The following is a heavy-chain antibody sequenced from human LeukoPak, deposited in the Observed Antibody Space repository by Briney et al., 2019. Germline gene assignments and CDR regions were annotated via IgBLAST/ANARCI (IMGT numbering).Heavy chain of an antibody. CDR3: ANFPNPHYCSSTSCYHGDY. CDR2: ISGSSGST. V-gene: IGHV3-23*01. J-gene: IGHJ4*02. CDR1: GFTFSSYA. D-gene: IGHD2-2*01. Sequence: GGSLRLSCAASGFTFSSYAMSWVRQAPGKGLEWVSAISGSSGSTYYADSVKGRFTISRDSSKNTLYLQMNSLRAEDTAVYYCANFPNPHYCSSTSCYHGDYWGQGTLVTVSS.